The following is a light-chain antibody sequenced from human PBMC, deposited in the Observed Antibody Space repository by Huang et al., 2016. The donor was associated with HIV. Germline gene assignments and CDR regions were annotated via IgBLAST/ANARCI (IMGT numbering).Light chain of an antibody. CDR3: QQYNSYRLT. CDR1: QGISSW. Sequence: DIQMTQSPSTLSASVGDRVTITCRARQGISSWLAWYQQKPGKAPKLLSHKASSLESGVPSRFSGSGSGTEFTLTISSLQPDDFATYYCQQYNSYRLTFGGGTKVEIK. J-gene: IGKJ4*01. CDR2: KAS. V-gene: IGKV1-5*03.